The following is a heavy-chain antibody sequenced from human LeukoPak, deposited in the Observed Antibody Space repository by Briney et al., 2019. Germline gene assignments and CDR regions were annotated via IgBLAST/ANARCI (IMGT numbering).Heavy chain of an antibody. D-gene: IGHD3-22*01. CDR1: GGSISNYY. Sequence: SETLSLTCTVSGGSISNYYWSWIRQPPGKGLEWIGYIYYSGSTNYNPSLKSRVTISVDTSKSQFSLNLTSVTAADTAVYYCARASYYYDGLDYWGQGALVTVSP. J-gene: IGHJ4*02. CDR3: ARASYYYDGLDY. V-gene: IGHV4-59*01. CDR2: IYYSGST.